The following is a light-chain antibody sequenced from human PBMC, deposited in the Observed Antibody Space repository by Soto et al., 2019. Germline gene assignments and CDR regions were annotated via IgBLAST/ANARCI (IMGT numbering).Light chain of an antibody. V-gene: IGLV2-11*01. J-gene: IGLJ3*02. Sequence: QSALTQPRSVSGSPGQSVTISCTGTSSDVGNYNYVSWYQQNPGKAPKLMIYDVNKRPSGVPDRFSGSKSGSTASLTISGLQAEDEADYYCCSYAGTYTFAFGGGTKLTVL. CDR3: CSYAGTYTFA. CDR2: DVN. CDR1: SSDVGNYNY.